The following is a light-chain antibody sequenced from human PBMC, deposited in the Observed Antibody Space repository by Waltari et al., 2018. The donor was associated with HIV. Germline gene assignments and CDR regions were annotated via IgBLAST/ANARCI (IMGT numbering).Light chain of an antibody. V-gene: IGLV2-11*02. CDR3: CSYAGSYTFHVV. Sequence: QSALTQPRSVSGSPGQSVTISCTGTSSDVGGSNYVSWYQQHPGKAPKLMIYDVSKRPSGVPDRFSGSKSGNTASLTISWLQAEDEADYYCCSYAGSYTFHVVFGGGTKLTVL. CDR2: DVS. J-gene: IGLJ2*01. CDR1: SSDVGGSNY.